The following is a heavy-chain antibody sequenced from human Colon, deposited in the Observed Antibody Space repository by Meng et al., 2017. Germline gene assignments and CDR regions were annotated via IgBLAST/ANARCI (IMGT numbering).Heavy chain of an antibody. CDR1: GSTFSDYW. D-gene: IGHD5-18*01. J-gene: IGHJ4*02. CDR2: IKSDGVTT. V-gene: IGHV3-74*03. Sequence: GGSLRLSCEVSGSTFSDYWMHWVRQAPGKGLVWVSRIKSDGVTTTSADSVKGRFIISRDNAKNTLYLQMNGLTAEDTAVYYCARGIKYKYGSDYWGQGTLVTVSS. CDR3: ARGIKYKYGSDY.